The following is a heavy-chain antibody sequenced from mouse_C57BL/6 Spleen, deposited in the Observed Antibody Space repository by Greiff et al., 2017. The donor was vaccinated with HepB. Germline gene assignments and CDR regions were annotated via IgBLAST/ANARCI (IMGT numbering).Heavy chain of an antibody. Sequence: VQLQQPGAELVMPGASVKLSCKASGYTFTSYWMHWVKQRPGQGLEWIGEIDPSDSYTNYNQKFKGKSTLTVDKSSSTAYMQLSSLTSEDSAVYYCARDPHYYGSSYYAMDYWGQGTSVTVSS. CDR2: IDPSDSYT. CDR3: ARDPHYYGSSYYAMDY. CDR1: GYTFTSYW. V-gene: IGHV1-69*01. J-gene: IGHJ4*01. D-gene: IGHD1-1*01.